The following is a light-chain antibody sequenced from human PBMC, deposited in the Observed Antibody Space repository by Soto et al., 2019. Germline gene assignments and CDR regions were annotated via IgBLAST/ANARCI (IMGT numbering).Light chain of an antibody. CDR2: EVV. Sequence: QSALTQPASVSGSPGQSITISCTGTSSDVGGYNYVSWYQHHPGKAPKLMIYEVVNRPSGVSNRFSGSKSGNTASLTISGLQAEGEADYYCTSYTSSSPLVFGTGTQLTFL. V-gene: IGLV2-14*01. CDR3: TSYTSSSPLV. J-gene: IGLJ7*01. CDR1: SSDVGGYNY.